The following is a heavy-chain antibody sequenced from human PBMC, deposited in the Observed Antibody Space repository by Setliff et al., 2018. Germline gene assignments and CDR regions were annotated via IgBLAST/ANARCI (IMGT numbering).Heavy chain of an antibody. Sequence: SETLSLTCTVTGGSFGSGTHYWSWIRQPAGKVPEWIGLIQGTGNTNYNPSLQSRATISIDTSKNQISLKITSVTAADTALYSCAGTPARGTTWLSPFDYWGQGIQVTVSS. CDR3: AGTPARGTTWLSPFDY. CDR2: IQGTGNT. V-gene: IGHV4-61*02. CDR1: GGSFGSGTHY. J-gene: IGHJ4*02. D-gene: IGHD3-9*01.